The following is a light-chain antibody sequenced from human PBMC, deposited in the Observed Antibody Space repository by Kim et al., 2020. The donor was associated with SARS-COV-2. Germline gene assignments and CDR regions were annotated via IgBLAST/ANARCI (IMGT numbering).Light chain of an antibody. Sequence: AAVGDTFPITGPASQYIGRLLAWYQQKPGTAPKVLLYDASTLESVVPSMFNASGSGTEFTLTITNVQPNDFATYYCQQYNSPYTFGQGTKLEI. CDR3: QQYNSPYT. CDR2: DAS. V-gene: IGKV1-5*01. CDR1: QYIGRL. J-gene: IGKJ2*01.